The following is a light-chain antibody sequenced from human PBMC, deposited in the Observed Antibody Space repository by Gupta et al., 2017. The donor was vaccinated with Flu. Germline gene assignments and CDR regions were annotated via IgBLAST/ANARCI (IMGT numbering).Light chain of an antibody. Sequence: EIVMTQSPATLSVSPGERATLSCRASQTISNNFAWYQQKPGQAPRLLIYFASTRATGIPARFSGTGSGTDFTLTISSLQSEDFAVYYCQQDNDWPLTFGGGTKVEIK. V-gene: IGKV3-15*01. CDR3: QQDNDWPLT. CDR2: FAS. J-gene: IGKJ4*01. CDR1: QTISNN.